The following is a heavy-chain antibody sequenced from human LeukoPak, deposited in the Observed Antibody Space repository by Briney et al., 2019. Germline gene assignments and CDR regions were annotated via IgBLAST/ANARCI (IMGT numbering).Heavy chain of an antibody. CDR1: GFTFTGYY. CDR3: ARVDKQQLVRENY. V-gene: IGHV1-2*02. J-gene: IGHJ4*02. D-gene: IGHD6-13*01. CDR2: INPNNGGT. Sequence: ASVTVSCKASGFTFTGYYFHWVRQAPEQGLEWVGWINPNNGGTNYAQKFQGRVTITRDTSISTAYMEMSSLRSDDTAVYYCARVDKQQLVRENYWGQGTLVTVSS.